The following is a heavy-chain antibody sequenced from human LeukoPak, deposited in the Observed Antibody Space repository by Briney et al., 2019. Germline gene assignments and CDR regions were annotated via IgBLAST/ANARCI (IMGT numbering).Heavy chain of an antibody. CDR3: ARDQRGYSYGYPYYYYYMDV. Sequence: SETLSLTCTVSGGSISSYYWSWIRQPAGKGLEWIGRIYTSGSTNYNPSLKSRVTMSVDTSKNQFSLKLSSVTAADTAVYYCARDQRGYSYGYPYYYYYMDVWGKGTTVTISS. D-gene: IGHD5-18*01. CDR1: GGSISSYY. CDR2: IYTSGST. J-gene: IGHJ6*03. V-gene: IGHV4-4*07.